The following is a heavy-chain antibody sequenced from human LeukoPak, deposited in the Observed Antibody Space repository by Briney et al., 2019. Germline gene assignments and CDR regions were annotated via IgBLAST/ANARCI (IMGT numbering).Heavy chain of an antibody. CDR3: ARQGFEITFGGVIVPDAFGI. CDR1: GGSFSSYY. Sequence: PSETLSLTCAVYGGSFSSYYWGWIRQPPGKGLEWIGSIYYSGSTYYNPSLKSRVTISVDTPKDQFSLKLSSVTAADTAVYYCARQGFEITFGGVIVPDAFGIWGQGTMVTVSS. D-gene: IGHD3-16*02. J-gene: IGHJ3*02. CDR2: IYYSGST. V-gene: IGHV4-39*01.